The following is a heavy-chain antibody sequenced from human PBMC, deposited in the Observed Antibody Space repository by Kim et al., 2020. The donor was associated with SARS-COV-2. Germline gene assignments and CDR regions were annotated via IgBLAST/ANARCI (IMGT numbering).Heavy chain of an antibody. D-gene: IGHD3-10*01. J-gene: IGHJ4*02. Sequence: ADYQKGQYNIARDNTKNTLYLQMTSLRAEDTAVYYCAKDPQEFGGEPGYWGQGTLVTVSS. CDR3: AKDPQEFGGEPGY. V-gene: IGHV3-23*01.